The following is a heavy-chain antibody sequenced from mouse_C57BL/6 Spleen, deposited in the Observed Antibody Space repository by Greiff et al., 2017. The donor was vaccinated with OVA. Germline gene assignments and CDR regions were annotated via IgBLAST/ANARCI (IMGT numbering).Heavy chain of an antibody. J-gene: IGHJ4*01. Sequence: VQLVESGPELVKPGASVKISCKASGYAFSSSWMNWVKQRPGKGLEWIGRIYPGDGDTNYNGKFKGKATLTADKSSSTAYMQLSSLTSEDSAVYFCARGHYEDYYAMDYWGQGTSVTVSS. V-gene: IGHV1-82*01. CDR1: GYAFSSSW. CDR3: ARGHYEDYYAMDY. D-gene: IGHD1-1*01. CDR2: IYPGDGDT.